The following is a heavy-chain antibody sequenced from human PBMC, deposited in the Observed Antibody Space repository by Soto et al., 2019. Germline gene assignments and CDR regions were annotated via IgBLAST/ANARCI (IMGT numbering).Heavy chain of an antibody. CDR1: GGSFSGYY. D-gene: IGHD6-13*01. V-gene: IGHV4-34*01. CDR2: INHGGTT. CDR3: VTKEGSNWSFDY. J-gene: IGHJ4*02. Sequence: SETLSLTCAVYGGSFSGYYWSWVRQPPGKGLEWIGEINHGGTTNYNPSLKSRVTISIDTSKNHFSLKLTSVTAADTAVYYCVTKEGSNWSFDYWGQGTLVT.